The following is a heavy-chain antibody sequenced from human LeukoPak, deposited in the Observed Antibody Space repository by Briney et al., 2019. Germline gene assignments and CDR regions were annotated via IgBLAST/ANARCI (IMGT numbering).Heavy chain of an antibody. CDR1: GGSFSGYY. CDR3: ARGRGVTTYYYYMDV. D-gene: IGHD4-17*01. Sequence: SETLSLTCAVYGGSFSGYYWSWIRQPPGKGLEWIGEINHSGSTNYNPSLKSRVTISVDTSKNQFSLKLSSVTAADTAVCYCARGRGVTTYYYYMDVWGKGTTVTVSS. J-gene: IGHJ6*03. CDR2: INHSGST. V-gene: IGHV4-34*01.